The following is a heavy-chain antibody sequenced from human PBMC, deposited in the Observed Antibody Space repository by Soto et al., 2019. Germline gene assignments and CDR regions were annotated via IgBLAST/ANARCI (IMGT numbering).Heavy chain of an antibody. V-gene: IGHV3-33*01. CDR2: IWYDGSNK. Sequence: QVQLVESGGGVVQPGRSLRLSCAASGFTFSSYGMHWVRQAPGKGLEWVAVIWYDGSNKYYADSVKGRFTISRDNSKNTLYLQMNSRRAEDTAVYYCARGGLTDYVDYGGQGTLVTVSS. CDR3: ARGGLTDYVDY. J-gene: IGHJ4*02. D-gene: IGHD2-21*02. CDR1: GFTFSSYG.